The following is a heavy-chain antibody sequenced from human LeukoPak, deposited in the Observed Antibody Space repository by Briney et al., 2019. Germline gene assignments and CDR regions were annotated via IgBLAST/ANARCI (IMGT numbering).Heavy chain of an antibody. CDR1: GGSFSGYY. CDR2: INHSGST. J-gene: IGHJ5*02. CDR3: ARVLNIAGVWLRLEYNWFDP. D-gene: IGHD5-12*01. Sequence: SETLSLTCAVYGGSFSGYYWSWIRQPPGKGLEWIGEINHSGSTNYNPSLKSRVTISVDTSKNQFSLKLSSVTAADTAVYYCARVLNIAGVWLRLEYNWFDPWGQGTLVTVSS. V-gene: IGHV4-34*01.